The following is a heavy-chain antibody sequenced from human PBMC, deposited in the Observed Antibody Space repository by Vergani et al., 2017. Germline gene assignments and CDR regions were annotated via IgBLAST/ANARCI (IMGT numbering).Heavy chain of an antibody. D-gene: IGHD6-19*01. CDR3: ARSPGYSSGWYPGYYFDY. CDR1: GGTFSSYA. CDR2: IIPILGIA. Sequence: QVQLVQSGAEVKKPGSSVKVSCKASGGTFSSYAISWVRQAPGQGLEWMGRIIPILGIANYAQKFQGRVTITADKSTSTAYMELSSLRSEDTAVYYCARSPGYSSGWYPGYYFDYWGQGTLVTVSS. J-gene: IGHJ4*02. V-gene: IGHV1-69*04.